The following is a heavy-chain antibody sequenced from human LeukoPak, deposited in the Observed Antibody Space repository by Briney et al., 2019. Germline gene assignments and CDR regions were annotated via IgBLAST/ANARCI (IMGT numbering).Heavy chain of an antibody. CDR1: GGSISSGSYY. Sequence: PSETLSLTCTVSGGSISSGSYYWSWIRQPAGKGLEWIGRIYTSGSTNYNPSLKSRVTISVDTSKNQFSLKLSSVTAADTAVYYCASTPPGYYDSSGSPRDAFDIWGQGTMVTVSS. J-gene: IGHJ3*02. D-gene: IGHD3-22*01. CDR2: IYTSGST. V-gene: IGHV4-61*02. CDR3: ASTPPGYYDSSGSPRDAFDI.